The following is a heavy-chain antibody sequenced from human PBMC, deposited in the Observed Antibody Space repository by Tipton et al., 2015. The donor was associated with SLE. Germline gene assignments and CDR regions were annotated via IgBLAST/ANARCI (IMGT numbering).Heavy chain of an antibody. CDR2: IYYSGNS. V-gene: IGHV4-31*03. D-gene: IGHD3-22*01. CDR3: ARDGSGYFHFDY. CDR1: GDSISSGGYY. J-gene: IGHJ4*02. Sequence: TLSLTCTVSGDSISSGGYYWTWIRQRPGEGLEWIGYIYYSGNSYYNPSLKSRVTMSLDTSENRFSLKLSSVIAADTAVYYCARDGSGYFHFDYWGRGAQVTVSS.